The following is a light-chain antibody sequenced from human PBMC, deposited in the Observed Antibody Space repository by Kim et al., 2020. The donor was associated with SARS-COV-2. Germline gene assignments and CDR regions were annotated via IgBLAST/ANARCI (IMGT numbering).Light chain of an antibody. CDR2: EDN. Sequence: VTTAAPPKGGAVPSQFVQWYQQRPGSPPATVIYEDNKRPSGVPDRFSGSIDSSSNSASLTISGLKTEDEADYYCQSYDSINHELVFGGGTKVTVL. J-gene: IGLJ3*02. CDR3: QSYDSINHELV. V-gene: IGLV6-57*01. CDR1: GGAVPSQF.